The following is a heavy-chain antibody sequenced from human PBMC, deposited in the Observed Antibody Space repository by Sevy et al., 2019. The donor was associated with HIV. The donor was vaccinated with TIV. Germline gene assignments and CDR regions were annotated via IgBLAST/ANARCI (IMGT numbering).Heavy chain of an antibody. D-gene: IGHD6-13*01. V-gene: IGHV3-7*01. Sequence: GGSQRLSCAASGFSLNNYWMNWVRQAPGKGLEWVANIKQDGSVKYYVDSVKGRFTISRDNARNLLYLQMNSLRVEDTALYYCVRAIVAAGSFWGQGTLVTVSS. CDR2: IKQDGSVK. J-gene: IGHJ4*02. CDR3: VRAIVAAGSF. CDR1: GFSLNNYW.